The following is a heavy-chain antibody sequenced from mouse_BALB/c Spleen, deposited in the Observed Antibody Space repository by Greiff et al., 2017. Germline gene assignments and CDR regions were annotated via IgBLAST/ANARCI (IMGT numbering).Heavy chain of an antibody. V-gene: IGHV1-4*01. CDR1: GYTFTSYT. CDR2: INPSSGYT. D-gene: IGHD1-1*01. Sequence: VQLQQSGAELARPGASVKMSCKASGYTFTSYTMHWVKQRPGQGLEWIGYINPSSGYTNYNQKFKDKATLTADKSSSTAYMQLSSLTSEDSAVYYCAAATVVPVDYWGQGTTLAGSS. J-gene: IGHJ2*01. CDR3: AAATVVPVDY.